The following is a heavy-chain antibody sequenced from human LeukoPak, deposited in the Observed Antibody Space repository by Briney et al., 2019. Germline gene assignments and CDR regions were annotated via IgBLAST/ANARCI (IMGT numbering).Heavy chain of an antibody. V-gene: IGHV3-21*06. D-gene: IGHD2-2*01. J-gene: IGHJ4*02. CDR3: ARDYRYCSSTSCSLDY. CDR2: ISGTGYSI. Sequence: GGSLRLSCAASGFTFSTYSVNWVRQAPGKGLEWVSSISGTGYSIIYADSVKGRFTISRDNAKNSLYLQMSSLRAEDTAVYYCARDYRYCSSTSCSLDYWGQGTLVTVSS. CDR1: GFTFSTYS.